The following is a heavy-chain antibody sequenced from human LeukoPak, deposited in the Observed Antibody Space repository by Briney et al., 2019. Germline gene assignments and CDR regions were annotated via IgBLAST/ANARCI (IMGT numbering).Heavy chain of an antibody. Sequence: GGSLRLSCAASVFTFSNNYMSWVRQAPGKGLEGGSVIYIGGSTYYTDSVKGRFTLYRDTSKNTLYLQMNSMRAEDTAVYYCARDSGSYYSEQFDYWGQGTLVPVSS. J-gene: IGHJ4*02. D-gene: IGHD1-26*01. CDR3: ARDSGSYYSEQFDY. V-gene: IGHV3-53*01. CDR1: VFTFSNNY. CDR2: IYIGGST.